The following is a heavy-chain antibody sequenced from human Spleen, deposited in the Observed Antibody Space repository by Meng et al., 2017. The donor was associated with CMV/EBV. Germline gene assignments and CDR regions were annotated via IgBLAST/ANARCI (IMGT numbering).Heavy chain of an antibody. J-gene: IGHJ5*02. CDR1: GGSFSGYY. Sequence: YGGSFSGYYWSWIRQHPAKRLEWIGEINHIGSTNYNPSLNSRVTISVDTSKNQFSLNLRSVTAADTAVYYCARRLVITTDYNWFDPWGQGTLVTVSS. CDR2: INHIGST. CDR3: ARRLVITTDYNWFDP. D-gene: IGHD3-16*02. V-gene: IGHV4-34*01.